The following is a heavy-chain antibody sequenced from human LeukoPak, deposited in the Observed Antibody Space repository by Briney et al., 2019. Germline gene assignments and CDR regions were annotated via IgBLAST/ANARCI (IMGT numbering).Heavy chain of an antibody. J-gene: IGHJ6*02. CDR2: IYYSGST. Sequence: SQTLSLTCTVSGGSISSGGYYWSWIRQPPGKGLEWIGYIYYSGSTNYNPSLKSRVTISVDTSKNQFSLKLSSVTAADTAVYYCARSVDEGSSWYGYCYYYGMDVWGQGTTITVSS. D-gene: IGHD6-13*01. CDR1: GGSISSGGYY. CDR3: ARSVDEGSSWYGYCYYYGMDV. V-gene: IGHV4-61*08.